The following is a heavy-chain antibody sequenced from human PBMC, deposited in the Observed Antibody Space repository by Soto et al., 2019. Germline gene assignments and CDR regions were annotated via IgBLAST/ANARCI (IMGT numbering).Heavy chain of an antibody. V-gene: IGHV4-34*01. CDR3: ARFGTTWSAWFDP. J-gene: IGHJ5*02. CDR2: INHSGST. Sequence: PSETLSLTCAVYGGSFSGYYWSWIRQPPGKGLEWIGEINHSGSTNYNPSLKSRVTISVDTSKNQFSLKLSSVTAADTAVYYCARFGTTWSAWFDPWGQGTLVTVSS. CDR1: GGSFSGYY. D-gene: IGHD1-1*01.